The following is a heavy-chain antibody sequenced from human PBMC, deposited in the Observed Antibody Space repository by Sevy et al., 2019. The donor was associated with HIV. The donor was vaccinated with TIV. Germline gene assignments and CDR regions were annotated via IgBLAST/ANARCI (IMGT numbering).Heavy chain of an antibody. CDR3: AGHVSLSSGSDAFDI. V-gene: IGHV4-59*08. D-gene: IGHD3-22*01. CDR2: IYYSGST. J-gene: IGHJ3*02. Sequence: SETLSLTCTVSGGSISSYYWSWIRQPPGKGLEWIGYIYYSGSTNYNPSLKSRVTISVDTSKNQFSLKLSSVTAADTALYYGAGHVSLSSGSDAFDIWGQGTVVTVSS. CDR1: GGSISSYY.